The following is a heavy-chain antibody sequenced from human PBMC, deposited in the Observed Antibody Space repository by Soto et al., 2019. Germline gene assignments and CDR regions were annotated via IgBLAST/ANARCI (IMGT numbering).Heavy chain of an antibody. Sequence: LRLSCAASGFTFTRYSMNWVRQAPGKGLEWVSSISSTTNYIYYGDSMKGRFTISRDNAKNSLYLEMNSLRAEDTAVYYCARDELLWFGELLLSYYYYGMDVWGQGTTVTVSS. D-gene: IGHD3-10*01. J-gene: IGHJ6*02. V-gene: IGHV3-21*06. CDR1: GFTFTRYS. CDR3: ARDELLWFGELLLSYYYYGMDV. CDR2: ISSTTNYI.